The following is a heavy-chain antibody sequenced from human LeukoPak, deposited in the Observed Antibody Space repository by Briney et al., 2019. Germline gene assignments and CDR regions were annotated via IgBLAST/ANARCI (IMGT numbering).Heavy chain of an antibody. CDR1: SISTNGYY. CDR2: IHYTGST. CDR3: ARQTGSGLFILP. V-gene: IGHV4-39*01. D-gene: IGHD3/OR15-3a*01. Sequence: PSETLSLTCTVDSISTNGYYWGWIRQPPGKGLEWIGSIHYTGSTYYNPPLKSQVSISIDTSKNQFSLRLTSVTAADTAVYYCARQTGSGLFILPGGQGTLVTVSS. J-gene: IGHJ4*02.